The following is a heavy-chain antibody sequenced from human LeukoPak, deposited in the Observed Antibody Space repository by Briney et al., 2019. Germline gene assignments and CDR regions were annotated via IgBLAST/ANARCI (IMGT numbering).Heavy chain of an antibody. CDR1: GFTFSSYW. Sequence: GGSLRLSCAASGFTFSSYWMSWVRQAPGKGLEWVANIKQDGSEKYYVDSVKGRFTISRDNAKNSLYLQMNSLRAEDTAVYYCARDRGELAVYGMDVWGQGTTVTVSS. V-gene: IGHV3-7*01. CDR3: ARDRGELAVYGMDV. D-gene: IGHD1-26*01. CDR2: IKQDGSEK. J-gene: IGHJ6*02.